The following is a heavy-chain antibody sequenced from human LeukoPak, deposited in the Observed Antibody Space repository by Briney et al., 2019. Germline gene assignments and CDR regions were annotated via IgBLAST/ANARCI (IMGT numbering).Heavy chain of an antibody. V-gene: IGHV1-3*01. D-gene: IGHD6-19*01. CDR2: INAGNGNT. J-gene: IGHJ4*02. CDR1: GYTFTSYA. Sequence: ASVKVSCKASGYTFTSYAMHWVRQAPGQGLEWMGWINAGNGNTKYSQKFQGRVTITRDTSASTAYMELGSLRSEDTAVYYCARGIGASSGWYVIDYWGRGTLVTVSS. CDR3: ARGIGASSGWYVIDY.